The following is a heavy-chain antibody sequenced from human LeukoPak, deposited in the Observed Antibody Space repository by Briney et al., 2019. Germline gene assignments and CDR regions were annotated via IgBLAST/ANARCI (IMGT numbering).Heavy chain of an antibody. CDR2: INHSRST. Sequence: PSETLSLTCAVYGGSFSGYYWSWIHQPPGKGLEWIGEINHSRSTNYNPSLKSRVTISVDTYKNQFSMKLSSVTAADTAVYYCARGPWFYVWGQGTLVTVSS. CDR3: ARGPWFYV. J-gene: IGHJ4*02. D-gene: IGHD3-10*02. CDR1: GGSFSGYY. V-gene: IGHV4-34*01.